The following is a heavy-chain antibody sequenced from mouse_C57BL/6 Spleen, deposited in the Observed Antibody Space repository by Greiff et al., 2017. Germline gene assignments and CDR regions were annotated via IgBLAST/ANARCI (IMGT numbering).Heavy chain of an antibody. V-gene: IGHV1-9*01. D-gene: IGHD1-1*01. Sequence: QVQLQQSGAELMKPGASVKLSCKATGYTFTGYWIEWVKQRPGHGLEWIGEILPGSGSTNYNEKFKGKATFTADTSSNTAYMQLISLTTEDSAIYYCAREPPHYYGRGFAYWGQGTLVTVSA. CDR2: ILPGSGST. CDR1: GYTFTGYW. CDR3: AREPPHYYGRGFAY. J-gene: IGHJ3*01.